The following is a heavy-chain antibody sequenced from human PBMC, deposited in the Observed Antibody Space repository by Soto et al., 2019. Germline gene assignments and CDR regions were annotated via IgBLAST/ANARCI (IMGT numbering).Heavy chain of an antibody. CDR1: GGSICSYY. CDR2: FSYSGST. CDR3: ARVPDR. Sequence: PSETLSLTCTVSGGSICSYYWGWIRQPPGKGLEWIGSFSYSGSTYYNPSLKSRVTISVDTSKNHFSLKLTSVTAADTAVYYCARVPDRWGQGTLVTVSS. J-gene: IGHJ5*02. D-gene: IGHD2-2*01. V-gene: IGHV4-39*02.